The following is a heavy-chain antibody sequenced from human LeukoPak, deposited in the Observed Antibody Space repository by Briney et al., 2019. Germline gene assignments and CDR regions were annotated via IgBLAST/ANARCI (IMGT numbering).Heavy chain of an antibody. D-gene: IGHD3-22*01. V-gene: IGHV3-48*01. CDR3: ASYYYDSSGYYRLNY. CDR2: ISRSSSTI. Sequence: PGASLRLSCKASGFTFTSYSMNWVRQAPGQGLEWVSYISRSSSTIYYADSVKGRFTISRDNAKNSLYLQMNSLRAEDTAVYYCASYYYDSSGYYRLNYWGQGTLVTVSS. J-gene: IGHJ4*02. CDR1: GFTFTSYS.